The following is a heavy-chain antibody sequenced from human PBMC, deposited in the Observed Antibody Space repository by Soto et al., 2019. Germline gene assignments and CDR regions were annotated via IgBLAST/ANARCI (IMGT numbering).Heavy chain of an antibody. CDR1: GYTFTGYY. V-gene: IGHV1-2*02. D-gene: IGHD6-19*01. CDR2: INPNSGGT. J-gene: IGHJ4*02. Sequence: GASVKVSCKASGYTFTGYYMHWVRQAPGQGLEWMGWINPNSGGTNYAQKFQGRVTMTRDTSISTAYMELSRLRSDDTAVYYCARDQGYSSGWYVFDYWGQATLVTVSS. CDR3: ARDQGYSSGWYVFDY.